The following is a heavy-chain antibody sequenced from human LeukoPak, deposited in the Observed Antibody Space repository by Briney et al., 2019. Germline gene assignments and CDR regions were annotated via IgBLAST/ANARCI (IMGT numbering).Heavy chain of an antibody. CDR3: ARSLSSTSPNWFDP. V-gene: IGHV3-30*02. CDR2: IRYDGSNK. CDR1: GFTFNTYG. J-gene: IGHJ5*02. Sequence: GGSLRLSCAASGFTFNTYGMHWVRQAPGKGLEWVAFIRYDGSNKHYAASVKGRSTISRDNSKNALYLQMNSLRTEDTAVYYCARSLSSTSPNWFDPWGQGTLVTVSS. D-gene: IGHD2-2*01.